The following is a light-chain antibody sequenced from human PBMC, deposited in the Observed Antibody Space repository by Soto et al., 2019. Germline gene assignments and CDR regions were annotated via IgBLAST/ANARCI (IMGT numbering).Light chain of an antibody. CDR2: DAS. J-gene: IGKJ4*01. V-gene: IGKV3-15*01. Sequence: EIVMTQSPATLSVSPGERATLSCRASQSVSNNLAWYQQTPGQAPRLLIYDASTRATGIPARFSGSGSGTEFTLTISSLQSGGFAVYYCQHYNNLPFTFGGGTKVEIK. CDR1: QSVSNN. CDR3: QHYNNLPFT.